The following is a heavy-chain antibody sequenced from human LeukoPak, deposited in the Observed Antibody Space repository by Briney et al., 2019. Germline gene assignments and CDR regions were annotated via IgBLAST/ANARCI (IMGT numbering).Heavy chain of an antibody. Sequence: PGGSLRLSCAASVFTFGNSWVHWVRQAPGKGLVWVSLINADGSTATYADSVKGRFTISRDNARNTLSLQMNSLTIEDTAVYYCVVVVEPPDSDGFDVWGQGTMITVSS. J-gene: IGHJ3*01. CDR2: INADGSTA. CDR1: VFTFGNSW. CDR3: VVVVEPPDSDGFDV. V-gene: IGHV3-74*01. D-gene: IGHD1-14*01.